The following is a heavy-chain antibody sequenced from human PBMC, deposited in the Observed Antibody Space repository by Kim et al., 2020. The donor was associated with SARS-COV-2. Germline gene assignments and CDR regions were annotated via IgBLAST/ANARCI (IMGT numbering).Heavy chain of an antibody. D-gene: IGHD5-18*01. CDR2: IYYSGST. V-gene: IGHV4-59*01. CDR1: GGSISSYY. Sequence: SETLSLTCPVSGGSISSYYWSWIRQPPGKGLEWIGYIYYSGSTNYNPSFKSRVTISVDTSKNQSSLKLSSGPAADTAVYYCAGAGMRYGTVGYMHAWGKG. CDR3: AGAGMRYGTVGYMHA. J-gene: IGHJ6*03.